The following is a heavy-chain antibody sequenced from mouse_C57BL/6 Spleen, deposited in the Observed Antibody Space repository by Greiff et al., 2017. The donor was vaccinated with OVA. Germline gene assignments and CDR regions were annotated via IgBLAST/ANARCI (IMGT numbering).Heavy chain of an antibody. D-gene: IGHD4-1*01. Sequence: DVKLQESGPGMVKPSQSLSLTCTVTGYSITSGYDWHWIRHFPGNKLEWMGYISYSGSTNYNPSLKSRISITNDTSKNHFFLKLNSVTTEDTATYYCARVSKLGRYFDVWGTGTTVTVSS. J-gene: IGHJ1*03. CDR1: GYSITSGYD. CDR3: ARVSKLGRYFDV. CDR2: ISYSGST. V-gene: IGHV3-1*01.